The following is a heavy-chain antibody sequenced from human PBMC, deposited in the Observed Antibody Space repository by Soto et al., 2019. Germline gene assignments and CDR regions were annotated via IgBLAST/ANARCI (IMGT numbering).Heavy chain of an antibody. Sequence: PGGSLRLSCAASGFTFSSYGMHWVRQAPGKGLEWVAVISYDGSNKYYADSVKGRFTISRDNSKNTLYLQMNSLRAEDTAVYYCAKDDNPRKDTASGYFDYWGQGTLVTVSS. D-gene: IGHD5-18*01. CDR3: AKDDNPRKDTASGYFDY. V-gene: IGHV3-30*18. CDR2: ISYDGSNK. J-gene: IGHJ4*02. CDR1: GFTFSSYG.